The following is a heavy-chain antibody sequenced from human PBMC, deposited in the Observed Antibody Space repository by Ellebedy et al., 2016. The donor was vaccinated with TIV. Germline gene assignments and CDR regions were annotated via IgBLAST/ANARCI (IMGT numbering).Heavy chain of an antibody. J-gene: IGHJ6*02. CDR2: IIPIFGKS. CDR3: ARGSDGHTYTMDV. V-gene: IGHV1-69*13. D-gene: IGHD3-10*01. CDR1: GGSFNTYG. Sequence: ASVKVSCXASGGSFNTYGISWVRKAPGQGLEWMGGIIPIFGKSNNAQKFQGRVTITADESTSTAYMELSSLGSEDTAMYYCARGSDGHTYTMDVWGQGTTVTVSS.